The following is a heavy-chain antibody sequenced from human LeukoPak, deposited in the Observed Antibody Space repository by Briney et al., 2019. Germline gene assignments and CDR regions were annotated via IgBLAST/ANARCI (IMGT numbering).Heavy chain of an antibody. Sequence: SETLSLTCTVSGGSLNNYYWAWIRQPPGKDLEWICDIYYSGGTNNNPSLKSRVTMSLYTSTNQSSLQLTSVIAADTAVYFCARQIQGRGACYFDYWGQGTLVTVSS. D-gene: IGHD3-10*01. J-gene: IGHJ4*03. CDR2: IYYSGGT. CDR3: ARQIQGRGACYFDY. V-gene: IGHV4-59*01. CDR1: GGSLNNYY.